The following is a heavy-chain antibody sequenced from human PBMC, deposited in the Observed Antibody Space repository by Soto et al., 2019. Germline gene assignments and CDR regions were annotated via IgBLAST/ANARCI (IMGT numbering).Heavy chain of an antibody. Sequence: GGSLRLSCAASGFTFSSYAMHWVRQAPGKGLEWVAVISYDGSNKYYADSVKGRFTISRDNSKNTLYLQMNSLRAEDTAVYYCARMNSITMIVVVTPIDYWGQGTLVTVSS. D-gene: IGHD3-22*01. CDR2: ISYDGSNK. CDR1: GFTFSSYA. J-gene: IGHJ4*02. CDR3: ARMNSITMIVVVTPIDY. V-gene: IGHV3-30-3*01.